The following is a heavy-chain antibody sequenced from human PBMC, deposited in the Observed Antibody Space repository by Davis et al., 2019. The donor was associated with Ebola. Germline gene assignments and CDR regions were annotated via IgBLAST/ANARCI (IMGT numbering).Heavy chain of an antibody. J-gene: IGHJ4*02. CDR2: IYYNGRT. CDR1: GGSVSSGSYY. V-gene: IGHV4-61*01. CDR3: ARALVAAGYYFDS. Sequence: SETLSLTCTVSGGSVSSGSYYWSWIRQSPGKGLEWIGYIYYNGRTDYNPSLNSRATISVDTSKNELSLKVTSVTTADTAVYYCARALVAAGYYFDSWGQGTLVSVSS. D-gene: IGHD5-12*01.